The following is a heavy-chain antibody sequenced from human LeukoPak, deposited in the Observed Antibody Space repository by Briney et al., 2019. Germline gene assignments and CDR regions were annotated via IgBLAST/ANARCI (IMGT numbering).Heavy chain of an antibody. CDR2: IYYSGST. CDR3: ARDQIPPLGYYSGGRCNDAFDI. CDR1: GGSVSSGTYY. D-gene: IGHD2-15*01. Sequence: SETLSLTCTVSGGSVSSGTYYWNWIRQPPGKGLEWIGYIYYSGSTNYNPSLKSRVTVSLDTSKNQFSLKLSSVTAADTAVYYCARDQIPPLGYYSGGRCNDAFDIWGQGTMVIVSS. V-gene: IGHV4-61*01. J-gene: IGHJ3*02.